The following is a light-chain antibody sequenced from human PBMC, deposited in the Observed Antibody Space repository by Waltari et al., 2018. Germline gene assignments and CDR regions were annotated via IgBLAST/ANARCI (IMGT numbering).Light chain of an antibody. Sequence: QSALTQPASVSGSPGQPITLSCTGTSSDVGGYTYVSWYQQHQGKAPKLLIDVVSNRPSGVSNRFSASTSGNTASLTISVLQAADDADYYCSSYTSSTVVFGGGTKLTVL. CDR2: VVS. CDR1: SSDVGGYTY. CDR3: SSYTSSTVV. J-gene: IGLJ3*02. V-gene: IGLV2-14*03.